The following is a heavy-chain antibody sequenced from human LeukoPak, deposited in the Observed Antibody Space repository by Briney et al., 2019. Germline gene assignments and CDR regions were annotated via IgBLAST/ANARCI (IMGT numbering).Heavy chain of an antibody. V-gene: IGHV1-18*01. CDR1: GYTFTSYG. J-gene: IGHJ4*02. CDR2: ISAYNGNT. Sequence: AASVKVSCKASGYTFTSYGISWVRQAPGQGLEWMGWISAYNGNTNYAQKLQGRVTMTTDTSTSTAYMELRSLRSDDTAVYYCARGFRPLYSSGWYYFDYWGQGTLVTVSS. D-gene: IGHD6-19*01. CDR3: ARGFRPLYSSGWYYFDY.